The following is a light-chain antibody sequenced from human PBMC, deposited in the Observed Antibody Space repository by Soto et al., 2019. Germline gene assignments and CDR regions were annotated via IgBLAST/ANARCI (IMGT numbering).Light chain of an antibody. Sequence: QSALTQPPSASGTPGQRVTISCSGSSSNIGSKTVNWYQQLPGTVPKLLIYNSYQRPSGVPDRFSGPKSGTSASLAISGLQSEDEADYYCAAWDASLNGYVFGDGTKVTVL. CDR1: SSNIGSKT. CDR2: NSY. J-gene: IGLJ1*01. CDR3: AAWDASLNGYV. V-gene: IGLV1-44*01.